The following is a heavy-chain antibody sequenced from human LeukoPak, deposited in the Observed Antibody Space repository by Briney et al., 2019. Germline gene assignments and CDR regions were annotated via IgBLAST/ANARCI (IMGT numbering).Heavy chain of an antibody. V-gene: IGHV3-48*01. Sequence: HPGGSLRLSCAASGFTFSDYYMNWVRQAPGKGLEWVSYIRSSSSTIYYADSVKGRFTISRDNAKNSLYLQMNSLRAEDTAVYYCARDLRILDAFDIWGQGTMVTVSS. CDR3: ARDLRILDAFDI. CDR2: IRSSSSTI. CDR1: GFTFSDYY. J-gene: IGHJ3*02.